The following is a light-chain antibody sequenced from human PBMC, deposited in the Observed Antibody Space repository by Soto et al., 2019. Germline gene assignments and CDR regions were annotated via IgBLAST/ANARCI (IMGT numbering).Light chain of an antibody. V-gene: IGKV3-15*01. CDR2: HAS. J-gene: IGKJ4*02. Sequence: EIVMTQSPATLSVSPGERATLSCRASQSVSTYLAWYQQKPGQAPRLLIYHASTRATGIPARFSGSGSGTEFTLTISSLQSEDFAVYYCQQYNEWPRTFGGGTKVEIK. CDR1: QSVSTY. CDR3: QQYNEWPRT.